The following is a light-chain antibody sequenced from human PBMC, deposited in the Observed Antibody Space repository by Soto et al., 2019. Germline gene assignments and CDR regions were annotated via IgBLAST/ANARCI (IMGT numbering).Light chain of an antibody. V-gene: IGLV1-44*01. CDR1: SSNIGTNT. Sequence: QSVLTQPPSASGTPGQRVSISCSGSSSNIGTNTVIWYQQLPGAAPKLLIYTNNQRPSGVPDRFSGSKSGTSASLAITGLQAEDEADYYCQSYDSSLSGYVFGPGTKLTVL. J-gene: IGLJ1*01. CDR3: QSYDSSLSGYV. CDR2: TNN.